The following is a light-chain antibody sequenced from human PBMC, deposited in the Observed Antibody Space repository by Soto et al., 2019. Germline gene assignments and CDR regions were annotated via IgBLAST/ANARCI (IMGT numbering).Light chain of an antibody. Sequence: QSALTQPPSASGSPGQSVTISCTGTSSDVGDYNYVSWYQQHPGKAPKLLIYEVSQRPPGVPDRFSGSKSGNTASLTVSGLQAEDEADYYCYSYADTNNKLFGGGTKLTVL. CDR3: YSYADTNNKL. CDR2: EVS. J-gene: IGLJ3*02. CDR1: SSDVGDYNY. V-gene: IGLV2-8*01.